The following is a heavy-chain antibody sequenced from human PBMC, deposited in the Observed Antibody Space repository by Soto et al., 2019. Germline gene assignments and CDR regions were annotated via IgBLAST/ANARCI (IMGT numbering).Heavy chain of an antibody. CDR1: GFTFSSYD. Sequence: EVPLLESGGGLVQPGGSLRLSCAASGFTFSSYDMTWVRQAPGKGLEWVSTISSSGGSTYYADSVKGRFTISRDNSKNALYVKLNSLRAEDTAVYYCAEDGTSWKGGGYWGQGTLVTVSS. D-gene: IGHD2-2*01. J-gene: IGHJ4*02. V-gene: IGHV3-23*01. CDR3: AEDGTSWKGGGY. CDR2: ISSSGGST.